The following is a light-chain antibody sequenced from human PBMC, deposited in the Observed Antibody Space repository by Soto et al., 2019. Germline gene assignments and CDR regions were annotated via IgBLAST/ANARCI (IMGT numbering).Light chain of an antibody. CDR1: QGLLHSNGYNY. CDR2: SGS. Sequence: DVVMTQSPLSLPVTPGEPASISCRSSQGLLHSNGYNYLDWYLQKQGQSPQLLIYSGSNRASGVPDRFSGSGSGTDFTLKISRVEAEDVGVYYCMQPLQSWTFGQGTKVDIK. J-gene: IGKJ1*01. CDR3: MQPLQSWT. V-gene: IGKV2-28*01.